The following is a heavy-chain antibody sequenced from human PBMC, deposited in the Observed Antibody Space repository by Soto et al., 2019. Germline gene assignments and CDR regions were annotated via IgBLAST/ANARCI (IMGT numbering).Heavy chain of an antibody. CDR3: ARDGHCGGDCHRQGFEY. V-gene: IGHV4-59*01. Sequence: SDTLSLTFTVSSGSISSYYCIWILQTPLKGLEWIGYIYYSGSTNYNPSLKSRVTISVDTSKNQFSLKLSSVTAADTAVYYCARDGHCGGDCHRQGFEYWGQGTLVTVSS. J-gene: IGHJ4*02. CDR1: SGSISSYY. CDR2: IYYSGST. D-gene: IGHD2-21*01.